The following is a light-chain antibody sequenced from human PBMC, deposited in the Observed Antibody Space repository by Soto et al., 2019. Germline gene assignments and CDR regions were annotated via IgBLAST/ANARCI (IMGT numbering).Light chain of an antibody. CDR2: EVS. J-gene: IGLJ1*01. Sequence: QSALTQPASVSGSPGQSITISCTGTSSVVGSYNLVSWYQQHPGKAPKLMIYEVSKRPSGVSNRFSGSKSGNTASLTISGLQAEDKADYYCCSYAGSSTYVFGTGTKVTVL. CDR3: CSYAGSSTYV. V-gene: IGLV2-23*02. CDR1: SSVVGSYNL.